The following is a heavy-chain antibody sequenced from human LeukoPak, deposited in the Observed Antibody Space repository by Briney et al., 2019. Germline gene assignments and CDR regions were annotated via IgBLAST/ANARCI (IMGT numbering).Heavy chain of an antibody. CDR3: ARAEGVVVAAHIDV. J-gene: IGHJ6*03. CDR1: GYTFTNYG. V-gene: IGHV1-18*01. Sequence: GASVKVSCKASGYTFTNYGIYWVRQAPGQGLEWMAWISAYNGNTNYAQKLQGRVTVTTDTFTSTAYMELRSLRSDDTAMYYCARAEGVVVAAHIDVWGKGTTVIVSS. CDR2: ISAYNGNT. D-gene: IGHD2-15*01.